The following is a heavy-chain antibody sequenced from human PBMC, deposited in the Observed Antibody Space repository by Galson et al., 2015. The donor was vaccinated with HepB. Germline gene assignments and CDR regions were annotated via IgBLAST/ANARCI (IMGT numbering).Heavy chain of an antibody. CDR2: ISSSSSYI. V-gene: IGHV3-21*01. Sequence: SLRLSCAASGFTFSSYSMNWVRQAPGKGLEWVSSISSSSSYIYYADSVKGRFTISRDNAKNSLYLQMNSLRAEDTAVYYCASSPQLGTRYGMDVWGQGTTVTVSS. D-gene: IGHD1-7*01. J-gene: IGHJ6*02. CDR3: ASSPQLGTRYGMDV. CDR1: GFTFSSYS.